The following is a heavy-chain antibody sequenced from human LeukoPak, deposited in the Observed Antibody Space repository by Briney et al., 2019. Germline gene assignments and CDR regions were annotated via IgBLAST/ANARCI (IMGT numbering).Heavy chain of an antibody. Sequence: GASVKVSCKASGGTFSSYAISWVRQAPGQGLEWMGGIIPIFGTANYAQKFQGRVTITADESTSTAYMELSSLRSEDTAVYYCARAGIAAAGTLDYWGQGTLVSVSS. J-gene: IGHJ4*02. D-gene: IGHD6-13*01. CDR2: IIPIFGTA. V-gene: IGHV1-69*13. CDR3: ARAGIAAAGTLDY. CDR1: GGTFSSYA.